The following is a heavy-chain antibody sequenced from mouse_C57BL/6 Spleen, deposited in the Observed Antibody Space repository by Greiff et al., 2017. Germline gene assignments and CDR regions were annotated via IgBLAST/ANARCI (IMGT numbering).Heavy chain of an antibody. V-gene: IGHV1-69*01. J-gene: IGHJ2*01. D-gene: IGHD2-5*01. CDR1: GYTFTSYW. Sequence: QVQLQQPGAELVMPGASVKLSCKASGYTFTSYWMHWVKQRPGQGLEWIGEIDPSDSYTNYNQKFKGKSTLTVDKSSSTAYMQLSSLTSEDSAVYYCARHSNYPYYFDYWGQGTTLTVSS. CDR2: IDPSDSYT. CDR3: ARHSNYPYYFDY.